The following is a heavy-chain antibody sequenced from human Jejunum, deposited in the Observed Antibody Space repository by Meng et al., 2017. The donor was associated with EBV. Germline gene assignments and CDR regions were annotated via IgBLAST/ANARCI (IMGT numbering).Heavy chain of an antibody. V-gene: IGHV3-23*04. J-gene: IGHJ4*02. CDR3: ANTYNFQY. Sequence: VQVVVSGGGLVQPGGSLRLSCAASGFTFSSFDLSWVRQAPGKGLGWVSSITGGGGGTYYADSVKGRFTVSRDNSKNTLCLQLNSLRADDTAIYYCANTYNFQYWGQGTLVTVSS. D-gene: IGHD4-11*01. CDR1: GFTFSSFD. CDR2: ITGGGGGT.